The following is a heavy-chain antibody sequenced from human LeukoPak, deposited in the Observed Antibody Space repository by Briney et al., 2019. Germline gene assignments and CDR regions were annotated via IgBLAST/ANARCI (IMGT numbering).Heavy chain of an antibody. CDR3: AIPYQPGDNWFDP. Sequence: GGSLRLSCAASGFTFSSYWMHWVRQAPGKGLVWVSRINSDGSSTSYADFVKGRFTISRDNAKNTLYLQMNSLRAEDTAVYYCAIPYQPGDNWFDPWGQGTLVTVSS. CDR1: GFTFSSYW. CDR2: INSDGSST. J-gene: IGHJ5*02. D-gene: IGHD2-2*01. V-gene: IGHV3-74*01.